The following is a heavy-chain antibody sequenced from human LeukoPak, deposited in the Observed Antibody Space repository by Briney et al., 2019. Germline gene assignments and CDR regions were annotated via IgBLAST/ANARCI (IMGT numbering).Heavy chain of an antibody. CDR3: AKHNIDY. Sequence: PGGSLRLSCAASGFSVGTNYMTWVRQAPGKGLEWVSVIYSGDNTYYADSVKGRFTISRDNSKNTLYLQMNSLRAEDTAVYYCAKHNIDYWGQGTLVTVSS. CDR2: IYSGDNT. CDR1: GFSVGTNY. D-gene: IGHD1-1*01. J-gene: IGHJ4*02. V-gene: IGHV3-53*01.